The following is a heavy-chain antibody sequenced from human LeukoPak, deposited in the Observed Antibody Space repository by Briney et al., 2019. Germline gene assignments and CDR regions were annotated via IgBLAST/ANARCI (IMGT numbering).Heavy chain of an antibody. CDR2: ISWNSGSI. CDR1: GFTFDDYA. V-gene: IGHV3-9*01. J-gene: IGHJ5*02. D-gene: IGHD3-22*01. Sequence: PGGSLRLSCAASGFTFDDYAMHWVRQAPGKGLEWVSGISWNSGSIGYADSVKGRFTISRDNAKNSLYLQMNSLRAEDTALYYCAKDKSPDYYDSSGFDPWGQGTLVTVSS. CDR3: AKDKSPDYYDSSGFDP.